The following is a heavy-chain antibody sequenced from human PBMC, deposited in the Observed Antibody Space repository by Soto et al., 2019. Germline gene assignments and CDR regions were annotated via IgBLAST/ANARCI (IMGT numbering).Heavy chain of an antibody. CDR1: GFTFSSYA. CDR2: ISGSGGST. J-gene: IGHJ4*02. CDR3: AKSWAMVRGTYYDY. Sequence: EVQLLESGGGLVQPGGSLRLSCAASGFTFSSYAMSWVRQAPGKGLEWVSAISGSGGSTYYADSVKGRFTISRDNSKNTRYRQMNSLRAEDTAVYYCAKSWAMVRGTYYDYWGQGTLVTVSS. D-gene: IGHD3-10*01. V-gene: IGHV3-23*01.